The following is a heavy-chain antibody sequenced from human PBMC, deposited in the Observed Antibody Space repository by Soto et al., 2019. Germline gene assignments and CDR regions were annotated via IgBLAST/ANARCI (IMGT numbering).Heavy chain of an antibody. V-gene: IGHV3-30*18. D-gene: IGHD4-17*01. CDR1: GFTFSSYG. J-gene: IGHJ4*02. Sequence: QVQLVESGGGVVQPGRSLRLSCAASGFTFSSYGMHWVRQAPGKGLEWVAVISYDGSNKYYADSVKGRFTISRDNSKNTLYLQMNSLRAEDTAVYYCAKDLDYGGNSGAGLNYWGQGTLVTVYS. CDR3: AKDLDYGGNSGAGLNY. CDR2: ISYDGSNK.